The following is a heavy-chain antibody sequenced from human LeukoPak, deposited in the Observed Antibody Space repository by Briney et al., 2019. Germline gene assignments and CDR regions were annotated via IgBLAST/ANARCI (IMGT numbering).Heavy chain of an antibody. J-gene: IGHJ5*02. Sequence: GGSLRLSCAASGFTVSTNYMSWVRQAPGKGLEWVSVIYKVGETYYADSVRGRFTVSTDNSKNTLYLQMNSLRDEDTAVYYCAREYRSGWPPFDPWGQGTLVTVSS. CDR1: GFTVSTNY. V-gene: IGHV3-53*01. CDR3: AREYRSGWPPFDP. D-gene: IGHD2-15*01. CDR2: IYKVGET.